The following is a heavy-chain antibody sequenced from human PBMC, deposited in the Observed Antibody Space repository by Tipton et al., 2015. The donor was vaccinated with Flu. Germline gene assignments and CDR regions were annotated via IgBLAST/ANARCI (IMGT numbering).Heavy chain of an antibody. V-gene: IGHV3-33*01. Sequence: QVQLVQSGGGVVQPGRSLRLSCAASGFTFSSYAMHWVRQAPGKGLEWVAIIWYDGSHKYYADSVKGRFTISRDNSKNTLYLQVNSLRAEDTAVYYCARDGAFWSGYPYYCDYWGQGTLVTVSS. CDR2: IWYDGSHK. CDR1: GFTFSSYA. J-gene: IGHJ4*02. CDR3: ARDGAFWSGYPYYCDY. D-gene: IGHD3-3*01.